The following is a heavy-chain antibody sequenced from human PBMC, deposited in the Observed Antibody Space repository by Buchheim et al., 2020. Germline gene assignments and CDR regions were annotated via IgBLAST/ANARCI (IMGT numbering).Heavy chain of an antibody. CDR1: GGSISSGDYY. CDR2: IYYSGST. V-gene: IGHV4-30-4*01. J-gene: IGHJ5*02. Sequence: QVQLQESGPGLVKPSQTLSLTCTVSGGSISSGDYYWSWIRQPPGKGLEWIGYIYYSGSTYYNPSLKSRVTISVDKSKNQFSLKLSSVTAADTAVYYCARDRGQQLVRVHTHGANWFDPWGQGTL. CDR3: ARDRGQQLVRVHTHGANWFDP. D-gene: IGHD6-13*01.